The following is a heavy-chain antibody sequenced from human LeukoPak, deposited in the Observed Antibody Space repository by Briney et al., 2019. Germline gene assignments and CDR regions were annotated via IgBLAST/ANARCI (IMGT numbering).Heavy chain of an antibody. V-gene: IGHV1-2*02. Sequence: ASVKVSCKASGYTFTDYYMHWVRQAPGQGLEWMGWINPNSGGTNYAQKFQGRVTMTRDTSISTAYMELSRLRSDDTAVYYCARDRKHCSSTSCYTKPFGWFDPWGQGTLVTVSS. CDR2: INPNSGGT. J-gene: IGHJ5*02. D-gene: IGHD2-2*02. CDR1: GYTFTDYY. CDR3: ARDRKHCSSTSCYTKPFGWFDP.